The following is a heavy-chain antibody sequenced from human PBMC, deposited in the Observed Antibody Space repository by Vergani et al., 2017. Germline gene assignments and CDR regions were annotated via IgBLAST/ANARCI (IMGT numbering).Heavy chain of an antibody. Sequence: EVQLVQSGAEVKKPGDSLTISCQGFGFTFSSSWIGWVRQWPGKGLEWMGIIYPGDSDTRYSPSFQGQVTISADKSISTAYLQWSSLKASDTAMYYCARHNGGNSFGEFDYWGQGTLVIVSS. D-gene: IGHD4-23*01. CDR2: IYPGDSDT. CDR1: GFTFSSSW. J-gene: IGHJ4*02. V-gene: IGHV5-51*01. CDR3: ARHNGGNSFGEFDY.